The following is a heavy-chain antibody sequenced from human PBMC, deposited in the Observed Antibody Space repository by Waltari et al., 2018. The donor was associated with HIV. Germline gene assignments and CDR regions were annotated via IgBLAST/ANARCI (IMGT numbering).Heavy chain of an antibody. CDR1: GFTFSSYW. CDR2: INSDGSST. J-gene: IGHJ4*02. V-gene: IGHV3-74*01. CDR3: ARAGRDGKLPPDY. Sequence: EVQLVESGGGSVQPGGSLRLSCAASGFTFSSYWMPWVGQAPGKGLVWVSRINSDGSSTSYADSVKGRFTISRDNAKNTVYLQMNSLRAEDTAVYYCARAGRDGKLPPDYWGQGTLVTVSS. D-gene: IGHD1-26*01.